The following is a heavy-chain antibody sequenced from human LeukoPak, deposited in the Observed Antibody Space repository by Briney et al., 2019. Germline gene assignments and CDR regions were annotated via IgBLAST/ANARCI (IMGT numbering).Heavy chain of an antibody. CDR3: ARLSGLYYYYMDV. CDR2: IYYSGST. V-gene: IGHV4-39*01. Sequence: SETLSLTCTVSGGSISSSSYYWGWIRQPPGKGLEWIGSIYYSGSTYYNPSLKSRVTISVDTSKNQFSLKLSSVTAADTAVYYCARLSGLYYYYMDVWGKGTTVTVSS. CDR1: GGSISSSSYY. J-gene: IGHJ6*03.